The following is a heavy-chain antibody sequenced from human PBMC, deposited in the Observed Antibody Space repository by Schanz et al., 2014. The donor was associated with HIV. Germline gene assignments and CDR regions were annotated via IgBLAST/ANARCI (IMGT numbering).Heavy chain of an antibody. CDR2: ISARSTTK. V-gene: IGHV3-11*01. CDR3: ARDKKSGNNDGGFDP. J-gene: IGHJ5*02. D-gene: IGHD1-26*01. CDR1: GFTFNDYF. Sequence: QVQLVESGGGLVKPGGSLRLSCAASGFTFNDYFMSWIRQAPGKGLEWVSYISARSTTKYYADSVKGRFTISRDNAKNSLYLQMNSLTPEDTAVYYCARDKKSGNNDGGFDPWGQGTLVTVSS.